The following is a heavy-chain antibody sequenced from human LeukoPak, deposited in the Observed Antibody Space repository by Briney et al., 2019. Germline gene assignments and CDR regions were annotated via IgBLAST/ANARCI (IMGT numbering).Heavy chain of an antibody. CDR3: ARAGIAVAGPTGYYGMDV. D-gene: IGHD6-19*01. V-gene: IGHV1-18*01. Sequence: ASVKVSCKASGYTFTSFSFSWVRQAPGQGLEWMGGISTYNGNTNYAQKLQGRVTMTTDTSTSTAYMELRSLRSDDTAVYYCARAGIAVAGPTGYYGMDVWGQGTTVTVSS. CDR1: GYTFTSFS. CDR2: ISTYNGNT. J-gene: IGHJ6*02.